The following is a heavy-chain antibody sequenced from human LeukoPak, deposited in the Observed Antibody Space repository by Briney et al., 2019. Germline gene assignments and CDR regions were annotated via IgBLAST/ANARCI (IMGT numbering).Heavy chain of an antibody. J-gene: IGHJ4*02. CDR3: ARHPDYVFDY. V-gene: IGHV4-39*01. CDR2: IYYSGST. D-gene: IGHD4-17*01. Sequence: SETLSLTCTVSGGSISISSYYWGWVRQPPGEVLEWIGSIYYSGSTYYNPSLNSRVTISVDTSKNQFSLKLSSVTAADTAVYYCARHPDYVFDYWGQGTLVSVSS. CDR1: GGSISISSYY.